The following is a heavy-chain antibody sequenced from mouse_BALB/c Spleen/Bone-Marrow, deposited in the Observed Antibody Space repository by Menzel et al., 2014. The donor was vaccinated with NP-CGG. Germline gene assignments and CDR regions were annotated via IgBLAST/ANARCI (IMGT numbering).Heavy chain of an antibody. CDR2: INVNGDTT. Sequence: EVKLMESGGGLVQPGGSLKLSCAASGFTFSNYGMSWVRQTPDKRLEMIATINVNGDTTYHPDSVKGRFTISRDNVKNTLYQQMNRLKSEDTARYYCARGYDSSSWFAYWGQGTLVTGAA. V-gene: IGHV5-6-3*01. J-gene: IGHJ3*01. CDR3: ARGYDSSSWFAY. D-gene: IGHD1-3*01. CDR1: GFTFSNYG.